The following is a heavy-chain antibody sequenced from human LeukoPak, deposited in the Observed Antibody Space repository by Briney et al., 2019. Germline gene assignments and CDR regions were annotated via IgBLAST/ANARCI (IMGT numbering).Heavy chain of an antibody. Sequence: ASVKVSCKASGYTFTSYGISWVRQAPGQGLEWMGWISAYNGNTNYAQKLQGRVTMTTDTSTSTAYMELRSLRSDDTAVYYCARATPRAYYDTSLRHWFDPWGQGTLVTVSS. CDR2: ISAYNGNT. CDR1: GYTFTSYG. D-gene: IGHD3-22*01. CDR3: ARATPRAYYDTSLRHWFDP. V-gene: IGHV1-18*01. J-gene: IGHJ5*02.